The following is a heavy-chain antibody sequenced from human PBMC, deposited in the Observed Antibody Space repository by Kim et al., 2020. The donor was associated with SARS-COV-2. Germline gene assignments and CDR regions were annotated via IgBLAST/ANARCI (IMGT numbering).Heavy chain of an antibody. CDR3: VKGQDYGSGM. J-gene: IGHJ4*02. CDR1: GFTFSSYA. Sequence: GGSQRLSCSASGFTFSSYAMHWVRQAPGKGLEYVSAISSNGGSTYYADSVKGRFTISRDNSKNTLYLQMSSLRAEDTAVYYCVKGQDYGSGMWGQGTLVTVSS. CDR2: ISSNGGST. V-gene: IGHV3-64D*09. D-gene: IGHD3-10*01.